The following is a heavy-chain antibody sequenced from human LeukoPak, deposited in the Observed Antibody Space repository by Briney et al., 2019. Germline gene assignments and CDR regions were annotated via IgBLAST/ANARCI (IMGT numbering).Heavy chain of an antibody. Sequence: GESLKISCKCSGYSFTNYWIAWVREMPRKGLELMGIIYPGDSDTRYSPSFQGQVTISADKSISTAYLQWSSLKASDTAMYYCARHDSSFGAAFDYWGQGTLVTVSS. CDR3: ARHDSSFGAAFDY. J-gene: IGHJ4*02. D-gene: IGHD1-26*01. CDR1: GYSFTNYW. CDR2: IYPGDSDT. V-gene: IGHV5-51*01.